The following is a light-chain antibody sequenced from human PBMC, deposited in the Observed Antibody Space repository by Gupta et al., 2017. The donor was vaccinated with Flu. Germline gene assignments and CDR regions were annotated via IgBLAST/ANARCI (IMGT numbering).Light chain of an antibody. CDR3: SSYTSTSTLYV. J-gene: IGLJ1*01. CDR2: DVS. CDR1: SSDVGRSDS. Sequence: ALPQPASASRSPGHSSTISCTVPSSDVGRSDSVSWYQQYPGKAPKLLIYDVSCRPSGVSSRFSGSTSGNAASLTISGLQAEDDTDYCCSSYTSTSTLYVFGAGTKVTVL. V-gene: IGLV2-14*01.